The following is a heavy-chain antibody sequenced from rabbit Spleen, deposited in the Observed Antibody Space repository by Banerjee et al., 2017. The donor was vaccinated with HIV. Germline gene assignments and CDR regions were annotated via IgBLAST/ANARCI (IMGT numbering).Heavy chain of an antibody. V-gene: IGHV1S45*01. D-gene: IGHD4-1*01. CDR2: INAITGKA. CDR1: GFSFSNKAV. J-gene: IGHJ4*01. Sequence: QEQLVESGGGLVQPGGSLKLSCTASGFSFSNKAVMCWVRQAPGKGLEWIACINAITGKAVYASWAKGRFTFSKTSSTTVTLQMTSLTAADTATYFCARDAAGREDFNLWGPWTLVTVS. CDR3: ARDAAGREDFNL.